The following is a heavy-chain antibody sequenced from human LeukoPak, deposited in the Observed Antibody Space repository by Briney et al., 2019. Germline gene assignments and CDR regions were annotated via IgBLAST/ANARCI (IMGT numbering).Heavy chain of an antibody. Sequence: SGRTNYNPSLKSRVTISVDTSKNQFSLRLSSVTAADTAVYYCARVSSGVYFDYWGQGTLVTVSS. CDR3: ARVSSGVYFDY. V-gene: IGHV4-59*01. J-gene: IGHJ4*02. CDR2: SGRT. D-gene: IGHD2-15*01.